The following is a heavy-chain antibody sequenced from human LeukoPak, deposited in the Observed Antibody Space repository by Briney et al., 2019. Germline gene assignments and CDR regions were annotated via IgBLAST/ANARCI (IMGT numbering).Heavy chain of an antibody. CDR2: ISYDGSNK. V-gene: IGHV3-30*04. Sequence: QPGGSLRLSCAASGFTFSSYAMHWVRQAPGKGLEWVAVISYDGSNKYYADSVKGRFTISRDNSKNTLYLQMNSLRVEDTAVYYCAELGITMIGGVWGKGTTVTISS. CDR3: AELGITMIGGV. D-gene: IGHD3-10*02. CDR1: GFTFSSYA. J-gene: IGHJ6*04.